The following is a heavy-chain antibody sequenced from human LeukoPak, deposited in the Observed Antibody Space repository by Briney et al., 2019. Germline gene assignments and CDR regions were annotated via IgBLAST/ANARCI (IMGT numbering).Heavy chain of an antibody. CDR2: ISSSGSTI. CDR3: ARGYYYDSSGYGMDV. CDR1: GLTFGSYW. V-gene: IGHV3-48*04. D-gene: IGHD3-22*01. Sequence: GGSLRLSCAASGLTFGSYWMSWVRQAPGKGLEWVSYISSSGSTIYYADSVKGRFTISRDNAKNSLYLQMNSLRAEDTAVYYCARGYYYDSSGYGMDVWGQGTTVTVSS. J-gene: IGHJ6*02.